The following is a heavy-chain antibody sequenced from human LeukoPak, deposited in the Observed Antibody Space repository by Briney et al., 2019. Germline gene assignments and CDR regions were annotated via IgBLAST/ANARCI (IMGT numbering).Heavy chain of an antibody. Sequence: SETLSLTWSVSGGAIISYYWSWIRQPAGKGPEWIGRIYPTGNTDYNPSLKTRVTMSTDLSKKQFSLRLRSVTAADTAVYYCARLKFYDSTGYSPGYYMDVWGKGTAVTVSS. CDR3: ARLKFYDSTGYSPGYYMDV. D-gene: IGHD3-22*01. V-gene: IGHV4-4*07. J-gene: IGHJ6*03. CDR2: IYPTGNT. CDR1: GGAIISYY.